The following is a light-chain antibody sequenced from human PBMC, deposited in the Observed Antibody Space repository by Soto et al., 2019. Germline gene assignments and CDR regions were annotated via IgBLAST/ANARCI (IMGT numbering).Light chain of an antibody. Sequence: DIQMTQSPSTLSASVGDSVTITCRASRGLRNSLAWYQQKPGKAPKLLIYNASSLESGVPSRFSGSGSGTEFTLTISSLQPDDFATYYCQQSYSFPRTFGQGTKVDIK. CDR2: NAS. V-gene: IGKV1-5*01. J-gene: IGKJ1*01. CDR3: QQSYSFPRT. CDR1: RGLRNS.